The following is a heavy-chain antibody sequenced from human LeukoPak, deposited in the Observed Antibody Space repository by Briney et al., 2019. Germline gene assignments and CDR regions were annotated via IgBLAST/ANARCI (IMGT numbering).Heavy chain of an antibody. D-gene: IGHD5-24*01. CDR3: ASTIPQHDAFDI. Sequence: ASMKVSCKAPGYTFTSYGISWVRQAPGQGLEWMGWISAYNGNTNYAQKFQGRVTVTTDESASTAYMELSSLRSEDTAVYYCASTIPQHDAFDIWGQGTMVTVSS. CDR1: GYTFTSYG. V-gene: IGHV1-18*01. J-gene: IGHJ3*02. CDR2: ISAYNGNT.